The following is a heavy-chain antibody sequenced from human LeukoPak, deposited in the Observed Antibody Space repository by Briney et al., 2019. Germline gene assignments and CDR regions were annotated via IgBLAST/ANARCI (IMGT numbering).Heavy chain of an antibody. V-gene: IGHV3-48*01. D-gene: IGHD7-27*01. Sequence: GGSLRLSCAASGFIFSTYWMSWVRQAPGKGLEWVSYISSSSSTIYYADSVRGRFTISRDNAKKSLYLRMNSLRPEDTAVYYCARDPPNWGFGYWGQGTLVTVSS. CDR1: GFIFSTYW. CDR3: ARDPPNWGFGY. CDR2: ISSSSSTI. J-gene: IGHJ4*02.